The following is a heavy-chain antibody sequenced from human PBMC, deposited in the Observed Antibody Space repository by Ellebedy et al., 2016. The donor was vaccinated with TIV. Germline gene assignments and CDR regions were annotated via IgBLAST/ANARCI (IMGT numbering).Heavy chain of an antibody. CDR1: GFSFRTYG. CDR2: ICYDVSGE. D-gene: IGHD2-21*02. CDR3: ARDYGGDSGWLDY. V-gene: IGHV3-33*01. J-gene: IGHJ4*02. Sequence: PGGSLRLSCEASGFSFRTYGMHWVRQAPGPGLAWVAVICYDVSGELYAHSVKGRFTISRDAAKNTLHLHTNNLRVEDTAVYYCARDYGGDSGWLDYWGQGTLVIVSS.